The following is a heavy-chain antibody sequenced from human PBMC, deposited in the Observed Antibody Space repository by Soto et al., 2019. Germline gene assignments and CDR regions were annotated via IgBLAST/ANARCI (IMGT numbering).Heavy chain of an antibody. CDR1: GGTFSGYF. V-gene: IGHV4-34*01. Sequence: SETLSLTCAVYGGTFSGYFWSWIRQPPGKALEWIGEINHSGSTDFNPSLKSRVTISVDPSRDQFSLRLSSVTAADTAVYYCARGDGKTFGDSRVNWLDPWGQGTLVTVSS. CDR3: ARGDGKTFGDSRVNWLDP. D-gene: IGHD4-17*01. J-gene: IGHJ5*02. CDR2: INHSGST.